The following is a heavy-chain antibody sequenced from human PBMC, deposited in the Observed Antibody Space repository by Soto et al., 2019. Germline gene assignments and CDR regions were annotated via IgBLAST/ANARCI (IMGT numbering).Heavy chain of an antibody. CDR3: ARDLTIFGVVPSAYYYYGMDV. CDR1: GYTFTGYY. J-gene: IGHJ6*02. D-gene: IGHD3-3*01. V-gene: IGHV1-2*04. Sequence: ASVKVSCKASGYTFTGYYMHWVRQAPGQGLEWMGWINPNSGGTNYAQKFQGWVTMTRDTSISTAYMELSRLRSDDTAVYYCARDLTIFGVVPSAYYYYGMDVWGQGTTVTVS. CDR2: INPNSGGT.